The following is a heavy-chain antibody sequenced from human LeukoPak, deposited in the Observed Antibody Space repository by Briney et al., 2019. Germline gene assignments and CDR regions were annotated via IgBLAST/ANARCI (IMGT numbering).Heavy chain of an antibody. CDR2: IYYSGST. CDR3: ARDVDSSGYIDY. V-gene: IGHV4-59*01. D-gene: IGHD3-22*01. J-gene: IGHJ4*02. Sequence: PSETLSLTCTVSGGSISSYYWGWIRQPPGKGLEWIGYIYYSGSTNYNPSLKSRVTISVDTSKNQFSLKLSSVTAADTAVYYCARDVDSSGYIDYWGQGTLVTVSS. CDR1: GGSISSYY.